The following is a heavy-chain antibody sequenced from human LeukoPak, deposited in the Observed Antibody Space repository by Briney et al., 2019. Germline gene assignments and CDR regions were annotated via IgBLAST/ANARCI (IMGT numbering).Heavy chain of an antibody. CDR3: ASQGSGQGYLNWFDP. CDR2: VYHSGST. Sequence: PSETLSLTCTVSGVSITNGDYYWSWIRQSPGKGLEWIGHVYHSGSTYYNPSLEGRVTLSMDTSKNQFSLKMTSLSAADTAVYYCASQGSGQGYLNWFDPWGQGALVTVSS. D-gene: IGHD5-18*01. CDR1: GVSITNGDYY. V-gene: IGHV4-30-4*01. J-gene: IGHJ5*02.